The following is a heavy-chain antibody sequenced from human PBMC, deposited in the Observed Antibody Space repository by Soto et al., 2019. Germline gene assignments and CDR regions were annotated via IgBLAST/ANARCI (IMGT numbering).Heavy chain of an antibody. CDR2: TYYRSKWYN. CDR1: GDSVSSNSAV. CDR3: ASGPGYYGLGG. D-gene: IGHD3-10*01. Sequence: SQTLSLTCAISGDSVSSNSAVWNWIRLSPSRGLESLGRTYYRSKWYNEYAVSVKSRISINPDTSTNQFSLQLKSVAPEDTAVYYCASGPGYYGLGGWGQGTTVEVFS. V-gene: IGHV6-1*01. J-gene: IGHJ6*01.